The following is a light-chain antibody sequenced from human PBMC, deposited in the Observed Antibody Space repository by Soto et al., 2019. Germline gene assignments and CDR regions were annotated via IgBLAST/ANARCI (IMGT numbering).Light chain of an antibody. CDR2: GAS. Sequence: EIVLTQSPGTLSVSPGERATLSCRASQSVGSNLAWYQQKPGQAPRLLIYGASTRATGIPARFSGSGSGTEFTLTISSLQSEDFAVYSCQQYNVWPPLTFGGGTKVEIK. CDR3: QQYNVWPPLT. J-gene: IGKJ4*01. CDR1: QSVGSN. V-gene: IGKV3-15*01.